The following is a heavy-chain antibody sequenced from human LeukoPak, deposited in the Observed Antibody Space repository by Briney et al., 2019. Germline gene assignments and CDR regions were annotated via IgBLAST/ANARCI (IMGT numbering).Heavy chain of an antibody. CDR2: IYYSGST. Sequence: SETLSLTCTVSGGSISSYYWSWIRQPPGKGLEWIGYIYYSGSTNYNPSLKSRVTISVDTSKNQFSLKLSSVTAADTAVYYCARAYGQLRLGELSYYFDYRGQGTLVTVSS. V-gene: IGHV4-59*01. J-gene: IGHJ4*02. CDR1: GGSISSYY. CDR3: ARAYGQLRLGELSYYFDY. D-gene: IGHD3-16*02.